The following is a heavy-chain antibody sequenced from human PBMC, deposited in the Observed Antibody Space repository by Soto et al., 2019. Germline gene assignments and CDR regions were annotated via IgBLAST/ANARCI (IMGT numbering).Heavy chain of an antibody. Sequence: VKVSCKASGYTFTNYVISWVRPAPRQGLEWMGWISAYNGNTNYAQKLQGRVTMTTDTSTSTAYMELRSLRSDDTAVYYCARDSEYYYDSSGFNWFDPWGQGTLVTVSS. D-gene: IGHD3-22*01. V-gene: IGHV1-18*01. CDR3: ARDSEYYYDSSGFNWFDP. J-gene: IGHJ5*02. CDR1: GYTFTNYV. CDR2: ISAYNGNT.